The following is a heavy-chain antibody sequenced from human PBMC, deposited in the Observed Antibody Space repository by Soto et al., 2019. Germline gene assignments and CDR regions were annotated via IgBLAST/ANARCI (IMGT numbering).Heavy chain of an antibody. D-gene: IGHD3-22*01. Sequence: QVQLVQSGAEVKKPGSSVKVSCKASGGTFSSYAISWVRQAPGQGLEWMGGIIPIFGTANYAPKSQGRVTITADESTSTADMELSSLRPDVTAVYYCARDLDSRGYYEEGRYSYLGMDIWGQGTTVSVSS. CDR3: ARDLDSRGYYEEGRYSYLGMDI. V-gene: IGHV1-69*12. CDR2: IIPIFGTA. CDR1: GGTFSSYA. J-gene: IGHJ6*02.